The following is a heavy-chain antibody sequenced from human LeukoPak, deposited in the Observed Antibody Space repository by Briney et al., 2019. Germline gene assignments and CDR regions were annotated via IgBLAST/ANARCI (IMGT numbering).Heavy chain of an antibody. D-gene: IGHD6-19*01. CDR3: ARDKSSGWYGVADY. CDR1: GFTFSRYN. CDR2: ISSSSNTI. Sequence: GGSLRLSCAASGFTFSRYNMNWVRQAPGKGLEWISYISSSSNTIYYADSVKGRFTMSRDKANNSLFLQMNSLRDEDTAVYYCARDKSSGWYGVADYWGQGTLVTVSS. J-gene: IGHJ4*02. V-gene: IGHV3-48*02.